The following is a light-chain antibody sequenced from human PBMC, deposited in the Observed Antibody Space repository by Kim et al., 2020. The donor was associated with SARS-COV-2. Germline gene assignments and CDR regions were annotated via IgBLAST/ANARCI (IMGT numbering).Light chain of an antibody. J-gene: IGKJ5*01. CDR1: QGIRNH. V-gene: IGKV1-16*01. CDR2: AAS. CDR3: HQYNSYPPT. Sequence: ASVVDRVIISCRASQGIRNHLAWFQQRPVKAPNSLIYAASSLLSGVPSRFSGSRSGTDFTLTISSLQPEDYATYHCHQYNSYPPTFGHGTRLEIK.